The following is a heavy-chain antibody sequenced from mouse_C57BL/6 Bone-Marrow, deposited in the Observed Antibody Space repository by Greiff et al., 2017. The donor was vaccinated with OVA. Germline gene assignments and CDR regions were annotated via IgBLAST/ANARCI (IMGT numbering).Heavy chain of an antibody. J-gene: IGHJ3*01. CDR2: IDPSDSYT. Sequence: VKLQQPGAELVMPGASVKLSCKASGYTFTSYWMHWVKQRPGQGLAWIGEIDPSDSYTNYNQKFKGKSTLTVDKSSSTAYMQLSSLTSEDSAVYYCAREDSRGFAYWGQGTLVTVSA. CDR3: AREDSRGFAY. CDR1: GYTFTSYW. V-gene: IGHV1-69*01.